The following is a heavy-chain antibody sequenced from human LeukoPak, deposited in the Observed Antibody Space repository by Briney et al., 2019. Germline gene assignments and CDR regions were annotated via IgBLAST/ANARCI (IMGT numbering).Heavy chain of an antibody. D-gene: IGHD6-19*01. CDR1: GYTFTSYD. Sequence: SVKVSCKASGYTFTSYDISWVRQAPGQGLEWMGGIIPIFGTANYAQRFQGRVTITADESTSTAYMELSSLRSEDTAVYYCAWVWRSGWYGPDAFDIWGQGTMVTVSS. V-gene: IGHV1-69*13. CDR3: AWVWRSGWYGPDAFDI. CDR2: IIPIFGTA. J-gene: IGHJ3*02.